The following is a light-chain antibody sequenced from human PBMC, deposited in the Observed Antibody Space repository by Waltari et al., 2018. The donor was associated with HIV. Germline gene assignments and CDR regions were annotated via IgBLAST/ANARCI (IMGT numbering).Light chain of an antibody. CDR2: YKSDSDK. CDR3: VIWHNSAWV. V-gene: IGLV5-45*01. Sequence: QAVLTQPASLSASPGASASLTCTLRSGIDVAIYRIYWYQQKPGSPPQYLLRYKSDSDKHQCSGGPSRFSGSKDASANAGILLISVLQSGDEADYYCVIWHNSAWVFGGGTKLTVL. J-gene: IGLJ2*01. CDR1: SGIDVAIYR.